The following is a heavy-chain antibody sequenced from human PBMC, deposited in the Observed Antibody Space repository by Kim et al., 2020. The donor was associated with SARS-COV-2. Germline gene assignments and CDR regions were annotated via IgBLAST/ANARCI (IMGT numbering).Heavy chain of an antibody. D-gene: IGHD2-2*01. J-gene: IGHJ6*02. CDR3: ASFEVVVPAADIYYYYGMDV. V-gene: IGHV3-74*01. Sequence: FTISRDNAKNTLYLQMNSLRAEDTAVYYCASFEVVVPAADIYYYYGMDVWGQGTTVTVSS.